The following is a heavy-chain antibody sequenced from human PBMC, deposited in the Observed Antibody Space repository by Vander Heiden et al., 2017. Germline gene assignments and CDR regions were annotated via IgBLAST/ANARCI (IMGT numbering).Heavy chain of an antibody. CDR3: ARILYSSSWQSRFDY. Sequence: QVTLKESGPVLVKPTETLTLTCTVSGFSLSNARMGVSWIRQPTGQALEWLAHIFSNDEKSYSTSLKSRLTISKDTSKSQVVLTMTNMDPVDTATYYCARILYSSSWQSRFDYWGQGTLVTVSS. CDR1: GFSLSNARMG. CDR2: IFSNDEK. V-gene: IGHV2-26*01. J-gene: IGHJ4*02. D-gene: IGHD6-13*01.